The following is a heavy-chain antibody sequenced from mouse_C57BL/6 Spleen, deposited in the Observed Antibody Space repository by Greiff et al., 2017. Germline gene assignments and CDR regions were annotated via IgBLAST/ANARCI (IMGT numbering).Heavy chain of an antibody. CDR2: IYPGDGDT. V-gene: IGHV1-80*01. CDR3: ARWMHYGSISFSLFDY. J-gene: IGHJ2*01. CDR1: GYAFSSYW. D-gene: IGHD1-1*01. Sequence: VMVVESGAELVKPGASVKISCKASGYAFSSYWMNWVKQRPGKGLEWIGQIYPGDGDTNYNGKFKGKATLTTDKSSSTAYMQLSSLTSEDSAVYFCARWMHYGSISFSLFDYWGQGTTLTVSS.